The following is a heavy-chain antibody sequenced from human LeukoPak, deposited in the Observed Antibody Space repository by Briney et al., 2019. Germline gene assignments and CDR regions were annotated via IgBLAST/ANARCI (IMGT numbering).Heavy chain of an antibody. CDR1: GGSISSYY. J-gene: IGHJ5*02. D-gene: IGHD1-26*01. CDR3: ARAGAYLRFDP. Sequence: PSETLFLTCTVSGGSISSYYWSWIRQPPGKGLEWIGFIYYSGGTNYNPSLKSRVTISVDTSKNQFSLKLSSVTAADTAVYYCARAGAYLRFDPWGQGTLVTVSS. CDR2: IYYSGGT. V-gene: IGHV4-59*01.